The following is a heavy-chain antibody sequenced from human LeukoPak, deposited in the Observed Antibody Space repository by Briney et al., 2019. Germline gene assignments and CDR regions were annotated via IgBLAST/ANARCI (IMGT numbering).Heavy chain of an antibody. V-gene: IGHV3-30*02. CDR1: GFTFSSYG. CDR3: ARDSENYYGSGSSHWFDP. Sequence: GGSLRLSCAASGFTFSSYGMHWVRQAPGKGLEWVAFIRYDGSNKYYADSVKGRFTISRDNSKNSLYLQMNSLRAEDTAVYYCARDSENYYGSGSSHWFDPWGQGTLVTVSS. J-gene: IGHJ5*02. D-gene: IGHD3-10*01. CDR2: IRYDGSNK.